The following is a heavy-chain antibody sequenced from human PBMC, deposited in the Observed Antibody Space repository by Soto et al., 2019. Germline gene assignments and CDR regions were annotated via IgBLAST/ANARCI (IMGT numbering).Heavy chain of an antibody. D-gene: IGHD2-2*01. Sequence: EVQLLESGGGLVQPGGSLRLSCAASGFSFSIYAMSWVRQAPGKGLQWVSSITSSGGSIAYADSVKGRFTMSRDNPKNTLYLQMNNLSADDTAVYYCAATRGFYEFWGQGTLVTVSS. J-gene: IGHJ4*02. V-gene: IGHV3-23*01. CDR2: ITSSGGSI. CDR1: GFSFSIYA. CDR3: AATRGFYEF.